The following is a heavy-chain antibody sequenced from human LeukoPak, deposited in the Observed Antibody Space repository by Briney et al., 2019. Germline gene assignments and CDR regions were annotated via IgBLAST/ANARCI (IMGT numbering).Heavy chain of an antibody. CDR3: ARPYDTRGYFPDY. V-gene: IGHV3-21*01. Sequence: GGSLRISCAASGFTFSSYAMNWVRQAPGKGLEWVSSISRGSDHIFYADSMKGRFTISRDNAKNSLYLQMNSLGAEDTVVYYCARPYDTRGYFPDYWGQGTLVTVSS. D-gene: IGHD3-22*01. J-gene: IGHJ4*02. CDR1: GFTFSSYA. CDR2: ISRGSDHI.